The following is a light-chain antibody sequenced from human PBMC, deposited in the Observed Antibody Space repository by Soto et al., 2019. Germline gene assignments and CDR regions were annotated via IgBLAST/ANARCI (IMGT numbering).Light chain of an antibody. CDR3: LSYTSSTTYV. Sequence: QSVLAQPASVSGSPGQSITISCTGTSSDVGAYNSVSWYQQPPGKAPKLVIFDVSDRPSGVSNRFSGSKSGNTASLTISGLQPEDEADYYCLSYTSSTTYVFGTGTKLTVL. CDR2: DVS. J-gene: IGLJ1*01. CDR1: SSDVGAYNS. V-gene: IGLV2-14*01.